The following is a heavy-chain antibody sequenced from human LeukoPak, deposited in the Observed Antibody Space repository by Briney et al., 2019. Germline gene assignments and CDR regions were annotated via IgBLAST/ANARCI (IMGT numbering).Heavy chain of an antibody. V-gene: IGHV4-61*02. D-gene: IGHD3-10*01. J-gene: IGHJ4*02. CDR2: IYTSGST. CDR3: ARLGLLWFGETQSDY. CDR1: GGSISSGSYY. Sequence: SETLSLTCTVSGGSISSGSYYWSWIRQPAGKGLEWIGRIYTSGSTNYNPSLKSRVTISVDTSKNQFSLKLSSVTAADTAVYYCARLGLLWFGETQSDYWGQGTLVTVSS.